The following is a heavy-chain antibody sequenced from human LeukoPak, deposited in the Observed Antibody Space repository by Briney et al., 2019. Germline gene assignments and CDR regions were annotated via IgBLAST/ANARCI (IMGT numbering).Heavy chain of an antibody. J-gene: IGHJ4*02. D-gene: IGHD3-22*01. CDR2: ISAYNGNT. CDR3: ARDGPYDGSGFYFVD. CDR1: GYTFTSHG. Sequence: ASVKVSCKASGYTFTSHGINWVRQAPGQGLEWMGWISAYNGNTNYAQKLQGRVSMTTDTSTSTAYMELRSLRSDDTAVYYCARDGPYDGSGFYFVDWGQGTLVTVSS. V-gene: IGHV1-18*01.